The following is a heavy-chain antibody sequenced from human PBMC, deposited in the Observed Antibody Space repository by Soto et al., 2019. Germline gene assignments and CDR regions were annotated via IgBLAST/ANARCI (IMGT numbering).Heavy chain of an antibody. CDR1: GFTFSTYS. V-gene: IGHV3-21*01. Sequence: PGGSLRLSCAASGFTFSTYSMSWVRQAPGKGLEWVSSLSSTGDIYHTDSGKGRFTISRDNAKSSLFLQMNSLRVEDTAVYYCARSRSCSSTSCYTFTTHYYYFGMDVWGQGTTVTVS. CDR2: LSSTGDI. D-gene: IGHD2-2*02. J-gene: IGHJ6*02. CDR3: ARSRSCSSTSCYTFTTHYYYFGMDV.